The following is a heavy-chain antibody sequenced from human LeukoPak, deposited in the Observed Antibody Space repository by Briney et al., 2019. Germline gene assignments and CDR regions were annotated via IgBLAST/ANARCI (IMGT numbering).Heavy chain of an antibody. Sequence: SETLSLTCTVSGYSISSGYYWGWIRQPPGKGLEWIGSIYHSGSTYYNPSLKSRVTISVDTSKNQFSLKLSSVTAADTAVYYCARHLIQYYFDYWGQGTLVTVSS. CDR2: IYHSGST. V-gene: IGHV4-38-2*02. J-gene: IGHJ4*02. CDR1: GYSISSGYY. CDR3: ARHLIQYYFDY. D-gene: IGHD2-8*01.